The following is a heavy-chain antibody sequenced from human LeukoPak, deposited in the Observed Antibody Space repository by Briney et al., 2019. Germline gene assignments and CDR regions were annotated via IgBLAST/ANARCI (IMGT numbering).Heavy chain of an antibody. V-gene: IGHV3-48*01. CDR1: GFTFSTYS. CDR3: ASDTIFGVVTDLVGPDAFDI. Sequence: GGSLRLSCAASGFTFSTYSMNWVRQAPGKGLEWVSYISSSSSTKYYADSVKGRFTISRDNSKNTLYLQMNSLRAEDTAVYYCASDTIFGVVTDLVGPDAFDIWGQGTMVTVSS. D-gene: IGHD3-3*01. J-gene: IGHJ3*02. CDR2: ISSSSSTK.